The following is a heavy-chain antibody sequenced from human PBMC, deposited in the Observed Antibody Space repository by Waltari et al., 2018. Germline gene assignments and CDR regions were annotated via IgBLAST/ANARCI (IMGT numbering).Heavy chain of an antibody. Sequence: EVQLVESGGGLVKPGGSLRLSCEVSGLPFSRYWLSWVRQAPGKGLEWVANIEQNGSEKYDVDSVKGRFTISRDNAKNSLYLQMNSLRAEDTAVYYCASRGEYFQHWGQGTLVTVSS. CDR3: ASRGEYFQH. V-gene: IGHV3-7*01. CDR1: GLPFSRYW. J-gene: IGHJ1*01. CDR2: IEQNGSEK.